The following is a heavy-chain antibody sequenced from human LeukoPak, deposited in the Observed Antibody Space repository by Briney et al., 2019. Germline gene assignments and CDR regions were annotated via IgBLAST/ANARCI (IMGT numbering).Heavy chain of an antibody. Sequence: PGGSLRLSCTASGFTFGDYAMSWVRQAPGKGLEWVGFIRSKAYGGATEYAASVKGRFTISRDDSKSIAYLQMNSLKTEDTAVYYCTRDRLRVRGAPDYWGQGTLVTVSS. CDR1: GFTFGDYA. J-gene: IGHJ4*02. CDR3: TRDRLRVRGAPDY. D-gene: IGHD3-10*01. V-gene: IGHV3-49*04. CDR2: IRSKAYGGAT.